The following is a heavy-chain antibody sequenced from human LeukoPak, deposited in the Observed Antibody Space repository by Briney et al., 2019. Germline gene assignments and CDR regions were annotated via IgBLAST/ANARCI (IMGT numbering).Heavy chain of an antibody. CDR1: GYTFSGYY. V-gene: IGHV1-2*02. J-gene: IGHJ4*02. D-gene: IGHD6-13*01. CDR3: ARVTAAAGTEFDY. Sequence: ASVKVSCKAAGYTFSGYYMHWVRQAPGQGLEWMGWINPNSGGTNYAQKFQGRVTMTRDTSISTAYMELSRLRSDDTAVYYCARVTAAAGTEFDYWGQGTLVTISS. CDR2: INPNSGGT.